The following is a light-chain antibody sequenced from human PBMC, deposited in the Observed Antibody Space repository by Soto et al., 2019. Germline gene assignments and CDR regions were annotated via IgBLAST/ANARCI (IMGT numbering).Light chain of an antibody. CDR3: SSYTTTNTRYV. CDR1: SSDVGGYNY. Sequence: QSVLTQPASVSGSPGQSITISCTGTSSDVGGYNYVSWYQQHPGKAPKVMIYNVSDRPSGVSNRFSGSKSGNTASLTISGLQVEDEADYYCSSYTTTNTRYVFGTGTKVTVL. V-gene: IGLV2-14*03. CDR2: NVS. J-gene: IGLJ1*01.